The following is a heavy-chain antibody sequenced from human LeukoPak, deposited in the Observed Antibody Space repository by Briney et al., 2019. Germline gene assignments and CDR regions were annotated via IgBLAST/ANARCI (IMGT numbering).Heavy chain of an antibody. CDR3: AKRAAVGATRDYYYYGMDV. V-gene: IGHV3-23*01. D-gene: IGHD1-26*01. Sequence: GGSLRLSCAASRFTFSSYAMTWVRQAPGKGLEWVSAISGSGGTTYYADSVKGRFTIPRDNSKNTLYLQMNSLRAEDTAVYYCAKRAAVGATRDYYYYGMDVWGQGTTVTVSS. J-gene: IGHJ6*02. CDR2: ISGSGGTT. CDR1: RFTFSSYA.